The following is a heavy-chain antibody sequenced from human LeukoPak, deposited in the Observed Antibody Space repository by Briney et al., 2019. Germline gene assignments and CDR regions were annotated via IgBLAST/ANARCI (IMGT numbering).Heavy chain of an antibody. CDR2: INHSGST. CDR3: ARVYGYYYDAFDI. D-gene: IGHD3-22*01. CDR1: GGSFSGYY. Sequence: PSETLSLTCAVYGGSFSGYYWSWIRQPPGKGLEWIGEINHSGSTNYNPSLKSRVTISVDTSKNQFSLKLSSVTAADTAVYYCARVYGYYYDAFDIWGQGTMVTVSS. V-gene: IGHV4-34*01. J-gene: IGHJ3*02.